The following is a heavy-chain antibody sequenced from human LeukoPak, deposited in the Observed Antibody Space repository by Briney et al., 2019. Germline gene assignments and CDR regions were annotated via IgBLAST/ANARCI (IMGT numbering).Heavy chain of an antibody. V-gene: IGHV3-7*01. CDR1: GFTFSSYW. J-gene: IGHJ3*02. D-gene: IGHD2-15*01. CDR2: IKQDGSEK. CDR3: ARESQYCSGGSCYSGAFDI. Sequence: GGSLRLSCAASGFTFSSYWMSWVRQAPGKGLEWVANIKQDGSEKYYVDSVKGRFTISRDNAKNSLYLQMNSLRAEDTAVYYCARESQYCSGGSCYSGAFDIWAKGQWSPSLQ.